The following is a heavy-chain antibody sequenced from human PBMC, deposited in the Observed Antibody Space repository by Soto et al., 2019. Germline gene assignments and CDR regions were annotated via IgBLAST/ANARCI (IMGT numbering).Heavy chain of an antibody. CDR2: IWYDGSNK. Sequence: GGSLRLSCAASGFTFSSYGMHWVRQAPGKGLEWVAVIWYDGSNKYYADSLKGRFTISRDNSKNTLYLQMNSLRAEDTAVYYCARDRLLWFGELFYNWFDPWGQGTLVTVSS. J-gene: IGHJ5*02. CDR1: GFTFSSYG. D-gene: IGHD3-10*01. CDR3: ARDRLLWFGELFYNWFDP. V-gene: IGHV3-33*01.